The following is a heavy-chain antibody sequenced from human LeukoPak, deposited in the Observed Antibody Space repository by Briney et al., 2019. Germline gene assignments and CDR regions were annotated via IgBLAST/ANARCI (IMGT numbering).Heavy chain of an antibody. V-gene: IGHV3-74*01. CDR2: IRGDGLDA. D-gene: IGHD5-24*01. J-gene: IGHJ4*02. Sequence: GGSLRLSCAASGFTFSDYWMHWVRHAPGKGLVWVSRIRGDGLDATYADSVEGRFTISRDNAKNTVYLQMSSLRGEDTALYYCARGVERATINELNFWGQGTLVTVSS. CDR1: GFTFSDYW. CDR3: ARGVERATINELNF.